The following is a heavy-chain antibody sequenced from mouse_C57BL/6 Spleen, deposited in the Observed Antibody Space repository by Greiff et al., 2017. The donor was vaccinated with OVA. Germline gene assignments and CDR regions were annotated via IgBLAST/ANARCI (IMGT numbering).Heavy chain of an antibody. CDR1: GFNIKDYY. Sequence: VTLKESGAELVKPGASVKLSCTASGFNIKDYYMHWVKQRTEQGLEWIGRIDPEDGETKYAPKFQGKATITADTSSNTAYLQLSSLTSEDTAVYYCARWDYDEGFYYAMDYWGQGTSVTVSS. J-gene: IGHJ4*01. CDR2: IDPEDGET. D-gene: IGHD2-4*01. CDR3: ARWDYDEGFYYAMDY. V-gene: IGHV14-2*01.